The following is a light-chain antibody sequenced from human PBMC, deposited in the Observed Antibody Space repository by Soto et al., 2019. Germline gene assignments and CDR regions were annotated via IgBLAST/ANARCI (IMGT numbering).Light chain of an antibody. CDR2: DAS. J-gene: IGKJ1*01. CDR3: HSYDKWPPGA. V-gene: IGKV3D-15*01. Sequence: EIVVTQFPATLSESPGERVTLSCRASQSVSTNLAWYQQRPGEAPRQLIFDASARAVDIPGRFSGSGSGTEFTLTISSLXPEDFAVYFCHSYDKWPPGAFGQGTKVDIK. CDR1: QSVSTN.